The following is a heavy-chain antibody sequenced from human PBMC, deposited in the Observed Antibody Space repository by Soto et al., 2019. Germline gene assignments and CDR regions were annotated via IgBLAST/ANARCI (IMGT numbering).Heavy chain of an antibody. V-gene: IGHV1-18*04. CDR2: ISAYNGNT. Sequence: ASVKVSCKASGYTFTSYGISWVRQAPGQGLEWMGWISAYNGNTNYAQKLQGRVTMTTDTSTSTAYMELRSLRSDDTAVYYCARENGDGDSTGAYYYYYGMDVWGQGTTVTVSS. D-gene: IGHD4-17*01. J-gene: IGHJ6*02. CDR3: ARENGDGDSTGAYYYYYGMDV. CDR1: GYTFTSYG.